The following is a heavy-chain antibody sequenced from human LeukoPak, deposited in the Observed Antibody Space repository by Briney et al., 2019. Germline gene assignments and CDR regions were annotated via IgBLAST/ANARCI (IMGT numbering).Heavy chain of an antibody. J-gene: IGHJ4*02. CDR1: GFTFSSYG. CDR3: EKDPTGRRNGTIVY. D-gene: IGHD1-7*01. CDR2: IRYDGSNK. V-gene: IGHV3-30*02. Sequence: GGSLRLSCAASGFTFSSYGMHWVRQAPGKGLEWVAFIRYDGSNKYYADSVKGRFTISRDNSKNTLYLQMNSLRAEDTAVYYCEKDPTGRRNGTIVYWGQGTLVTVSS.